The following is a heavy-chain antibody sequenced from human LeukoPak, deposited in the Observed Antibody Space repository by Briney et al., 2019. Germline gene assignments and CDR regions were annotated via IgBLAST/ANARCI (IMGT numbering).Heavy chain of an antibody. J-gene: IGHJ4*02. D-gene: IGHD6-19*01. CDR1: GGSISSYY. V-gene: IGHV4-59*01. CDR3: ARASSGWYGLFDY. Sequence: SETLSLTCPVSGGSISSYYWSWIRQPPGKGLEWIGYIYYSGSTNYNPSLKSRVTISVDTSKSQFSLKLSSVTAADTAVYYCARASSGWYGLFDYWGQGTLVTVSS. CDR2: IYYSGST.